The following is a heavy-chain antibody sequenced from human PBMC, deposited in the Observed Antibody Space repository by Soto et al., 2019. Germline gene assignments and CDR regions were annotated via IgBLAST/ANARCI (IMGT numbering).Heavy chain of an antibody. Sequence: QVQLMQSGAEVKKPGASVKVSCKASGYTFTSYGISWVRQAPGQGLEWMGWISAYNGNTNYAQKLQDRVTMTPDTATSTAYMELRSLRSDDTAVYYFATPPGIAAPGDYWGQGTLVIVSS. CDR2: ISAYNGNT. CDR1: GYTFTSYG. CDR3: ATPPGIAAPGDY. V-gene: IGHV1-18*01. J-gene: IGHJ4*02. D-gene: IGHD6-13*01.